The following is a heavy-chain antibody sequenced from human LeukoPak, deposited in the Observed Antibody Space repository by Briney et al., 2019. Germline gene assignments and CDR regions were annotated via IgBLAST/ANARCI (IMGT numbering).Heavy chain of an antibody. J-gene: IGHJ4*02. CDR3: ASSGWSWGPFDY. CDR2: IYSGGST. D-gene: IGHD6-19*01. CDR1: GGSFSGYY. Sequence: PSETLSLTCAVYGGSFSGYYWSWVRQAPGKGLEWVSVIYSGGSTYYADSVKGRFTISRHNSKNTLYLQMNSLRAEDTAVYYCASSGWSWGPFDYWGQGTLVTVSS. V-gene: IGHV3-53*04.